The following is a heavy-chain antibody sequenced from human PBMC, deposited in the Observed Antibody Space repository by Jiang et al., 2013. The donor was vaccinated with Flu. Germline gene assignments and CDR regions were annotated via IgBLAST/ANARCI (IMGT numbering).Heavy chain of an antibody. Sequence: GVVQPGRSLRLSCAASGLSFSSYTMHWVRQAPGKGLEWVAVMSFDGGDAYFADSVKGRFTISRDNSNNTLFLQMNSLRAEDTAIYYCARVDKLLWFGALLSPAYCYAMDVWGQGTTVTVSS. CDR1: GLSFSSYT. D-gene: IGHD3-10*01. CDR3: ARVDKLLWFGALLSPAYCYAMDV. CDR2: MSFDGGDA. V-gene: IGHV3-30*14. J-gene: IGHJ6*02.